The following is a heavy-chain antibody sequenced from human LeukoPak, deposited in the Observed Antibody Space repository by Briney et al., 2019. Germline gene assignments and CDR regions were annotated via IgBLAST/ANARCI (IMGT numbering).Heavy chain of an antibody. CDR1: GFTFSRYW. CDR2: IKQDGSEK. V-gene: IGHV3-7*01. J-gene: IGHJ3*02. Sequence: PGGSLRLSCAASGFTFSRYWMSWVRQAPGKGLEGVANIKQDGSEKYYVDSVKGRFTISRDNAKNSLYLQMNSLRAEDTAVYYCAAGGYVAFDIWGQGTMVTVSS. CDR3: AAGGYVAFDI. D-gene: IGHD5-12*01.